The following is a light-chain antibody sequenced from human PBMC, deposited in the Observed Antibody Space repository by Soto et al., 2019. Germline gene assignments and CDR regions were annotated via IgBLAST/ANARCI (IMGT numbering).Light chain of an antibody. J-gene: IGKJ4*01. CDR3: QQSFSDPPLS. CDR1: QSVTTY. Sequence: DIQLTQSPSSLSASVGDRVTITCRASQSVTTYLNWYQQKPGKAPKLLISAASSLRDGVPSRFSGSGSGTVFTLTINSLHPEDFATYDCQQSFSDPPLSFGGGTRVEVK. V-gene: IGKV1-39*01. CDR2: AAS.